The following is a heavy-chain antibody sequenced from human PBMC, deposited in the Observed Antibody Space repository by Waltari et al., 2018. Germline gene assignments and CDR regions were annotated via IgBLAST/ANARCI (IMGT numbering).Heavy chain of an antibody. CDR2: ISNTRSPI. CDR3: VGIVNVEFDAFDL. CDR1: GSICLGHS. V-gene: IGHV3-48*01. D-gene: IGHD1-26*01. Sequence: ETQLVESGGGWVQPGGSRRLPCAASGSICLGHSMNWVRQAPGKGLEWVSYISNTRSPIYYADSVKGRFTISRDNAKNSLYLQMNDLRAEDTAMYYCVGIVNVEFDAFDLWGQGTMVTVSS. J-gene: IGHJ3*01.